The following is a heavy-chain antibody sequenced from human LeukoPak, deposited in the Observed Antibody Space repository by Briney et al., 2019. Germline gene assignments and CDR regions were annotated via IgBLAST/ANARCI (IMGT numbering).Heavy chain of an antibody. V-gene: IGHV1-2*06. CDR3: VRKESVTTRAYDI. Sequence: ASVKVSCKVSGYTLTELSMHWVRQAPGQGLEWMGRINPDTGRTDYAQKFQGRVTMTRDTSIRTTYIELSRLKSDDTAVYYCVRKESVTTRAYDIWGQGTLVTVSS. D-gene: IGHD1-1*01. CDR1: GYTLTELS. CDR2: INPDTGRT. J-gene: IGHJ3*02.